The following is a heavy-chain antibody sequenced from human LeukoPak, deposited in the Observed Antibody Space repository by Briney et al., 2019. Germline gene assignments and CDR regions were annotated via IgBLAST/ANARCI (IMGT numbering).Heavy chain of an antibody. D-gene: IGHD2-21*01. V-gene: IGHV4-30-4*01. CDR3: ARSIPRVSFDY. Sequence: SETLSLTCTVSGGSISSGDYYWSWIRQPPGTGLEWIGYIYYSGSTYYNPSLKSRVTISVDTSKNQLSLKLSSVTAADTAVYYCARSIPRVSFDYWGQGTLVTVSS. CDR2: IYYSGST. J-gene: IGHJ4*02. CDR1: GGSISSGDYY.